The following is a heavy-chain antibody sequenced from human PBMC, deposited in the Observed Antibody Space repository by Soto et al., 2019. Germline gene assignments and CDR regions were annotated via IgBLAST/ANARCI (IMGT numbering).Heavy chain of an antibody. D-gene: IGHD6-13*01. CDR1: GYLFRSYS. Sequence: QVHLEQSGAELKRPGASVTISCRTSGYLFRSYSIHWLRQAPGQGFEWMGRIDPSGGTTRYAQKFQDRITGTRDTSTTTVYLDMAKLTSEDTAVYDCARYMGTGSWYWRDPWGQGTLVTVSS. CDR3: ARYMGTGSWYWRDP. CDR2: IDPSGGTT. V-gene: IGHV1-46*01. J-gene: IGHJ5*02.